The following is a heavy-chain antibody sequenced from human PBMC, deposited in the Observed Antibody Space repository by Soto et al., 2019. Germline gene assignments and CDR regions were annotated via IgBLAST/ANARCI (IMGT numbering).Heavy chain of an antibody. D-gene: IGHD2-21*01. CDR1: GGSISSGGYY. V-gene: IGHV4-31*03. Sequence: QVQLQESGPGLVKPSQTLSLTCTVSGGSISSGGYYWYWIHQHPGKGLEWIGYIYYSGTTYYNPYLKSRVTISVDTSKNQFALKLSSVTAADTAVYYCAASCVACGGFNYYGMDVWGQGTTVTVSS. CDR3: AASCVACGGFNYYGMDV. CDR2: IYYSGTT. J-gene: IGHJ6*02.